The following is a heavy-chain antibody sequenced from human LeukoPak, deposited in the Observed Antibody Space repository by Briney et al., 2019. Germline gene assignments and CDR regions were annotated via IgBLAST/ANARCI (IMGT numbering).Heavy chain of an antibody. Sequence: PGRSLRLSCAASGFTFSSYAMHWVRQAPGKGLERVAVISYDGSNKYYADSVKGRFTISRDNSKNTLYLQMNSLRAEDTAVYYCARGDYDILTGYSYWGQGTLVTVSS. CDR1: GFTFSSYA. CDR3: ARGDYDILTGYSY. V-gene: IGHV3-30*04. CDR2: ISYDGSNK. D-gene: IGHD3-9*01. J-gene: IGHJ4*02.